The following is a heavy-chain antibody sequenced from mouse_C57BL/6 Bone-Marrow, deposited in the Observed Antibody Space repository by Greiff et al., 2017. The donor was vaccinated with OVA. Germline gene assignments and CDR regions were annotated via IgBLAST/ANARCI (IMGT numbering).Heavy chain of an antibody. CDR3: ARYYYGFDY. CDR2: INPGSGGT. V-gene: IGHV1-54*01. Sequence: VQRVESGAELVRPGTSVKVSCKASGYAFTNYLIEWVKQRPGQGLEWIGVINPGSGGTNYNEKFKGKATLTADKSSSTAYMQLSSLTSEDSAVYFWARYYYGFDYWGQGTTLTVSS. D-gene: IGHD1-1*01. CDR1: GYAFTNYL. J-gene: IGHJ2*01.